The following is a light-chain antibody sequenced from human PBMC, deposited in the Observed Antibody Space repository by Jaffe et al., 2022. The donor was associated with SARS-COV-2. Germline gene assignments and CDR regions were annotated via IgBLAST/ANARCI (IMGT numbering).Light chain of an antibody. CDR2: QAS. CDR3: QQYNIFPLT. J-gene: IGKJ4*01. CDR1: QSINSW. V-gene: IGKV1-5*03. Sequence: DIQMTQSPSTLSASVGDRVTITCRASQSINSWLAWYQQKPGKAPKVLIYQASSLESGVPSRFSGSGSGTEFTLTISSLQPDDFATYYCQQYNIFPLTFGGGTKVEIK.